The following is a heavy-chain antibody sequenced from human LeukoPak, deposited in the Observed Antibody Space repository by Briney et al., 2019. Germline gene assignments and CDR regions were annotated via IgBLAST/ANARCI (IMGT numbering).Heavy chain of an antibody. CDR2: ISGSGGGT. CDR1: GFTFSSYA. V-gene: IGHV3-23*01. CDR3: ANRPYYYYYGMDV. J-gene: IGHJ6*02. Sequence: GGSLRLSCAASGFTFSSYAMSWVRQAPGKGLEWVSAISGSGGGTYYADSVKGRFTISRDNSKNTLYLQMNSLRAEDTAVYYCANRPYYYYYGMDVWGQGTTVTVSS.